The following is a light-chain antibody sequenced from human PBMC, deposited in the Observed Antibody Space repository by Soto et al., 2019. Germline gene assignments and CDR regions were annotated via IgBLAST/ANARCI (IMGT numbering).Light chain of an antibody. Sequence: EIVLTQSPGTLSLSPGERATLSCRASQSLSGGYLAWFQQKHGQTPRLLIYSASNRATGIPDMFSGSGSGKDVTLTISRLEPEDFVVYYCQQNGSLPITFGQGTRLEI. CDR3: QQNGSLPIT. J-gene: IGKJ5*01. CDR1: QSLSGGY. CDR2: SAS. V-gene: IGKV3-20*01.